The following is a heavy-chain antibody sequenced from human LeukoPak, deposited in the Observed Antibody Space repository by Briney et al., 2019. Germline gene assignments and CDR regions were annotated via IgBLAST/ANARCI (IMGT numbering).Heavy chain of an antibody. J-gene: IGHJ6*03. CDR3: ARDPYSGTYGDTYYYYMDV. CDR1: VLTFDDYG. CDR2: INWNGGST. D-gene: IGHD1-26*01. V-gene: IGHV3-20*01. Sequence: GGSLRLACAASVLTFDDYGMGWVRQAPGKGLEWVSDINWNGGSTGYADSVKGRFTISRDNAKNSLYLQMNSLRAEDTAVYHCARDPYSGTYGDTYYYYMDVWGKGTTVTISS.